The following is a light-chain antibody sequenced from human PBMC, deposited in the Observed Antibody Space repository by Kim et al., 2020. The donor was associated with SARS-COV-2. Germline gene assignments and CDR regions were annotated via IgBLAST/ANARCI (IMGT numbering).Light chain of an antibody. CDR1: RSVRYSS. Sequence: SPGKRAALSCRASRSVRYSSLAWYQHKPGQAPRLLVYGASNRATGIPDRFSGSGSATEFTLTINRLETEDFAVYYCHQDGSSPFTFGQGTKVDIK. CDR3: HQDGSSPFT. CDR2: GAS. V-gene: IGKV3-20*01. J-gene: IGKJ2*01.